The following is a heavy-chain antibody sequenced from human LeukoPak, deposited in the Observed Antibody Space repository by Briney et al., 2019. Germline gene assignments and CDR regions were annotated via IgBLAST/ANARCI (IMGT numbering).Heavy chain of an antibody. J-gene: IGHJ3*02. D-gene: IGHD6-19*01. CDR3: ATPSGWYGDDALDI. Sequence: ASVKVSCKASGYTFTGYYMHWVRQAPGQGLEWMGRINPNSGGTNYAQKFQGRVTMTRDTSISTAYMELSRLRSDDTAVYYCATPSGWYGDDALDIWGQGTMVTVSS. CDR1: GYTFTGYY. CDR2: INPNSGGT. V-gene: IGHV1-2*06.